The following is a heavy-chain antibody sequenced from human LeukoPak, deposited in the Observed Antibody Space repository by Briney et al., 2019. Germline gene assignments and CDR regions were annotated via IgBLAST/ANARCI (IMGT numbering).Heavy chain of an antibody. V-gene: IGHV1-69*05. CDR1: GGTFSSYA. Sequence: SVKVSYKASGGTFSSYAISWVRQAPGQGLEWMGGIIPIFGTANYAQKFQGRVTITTDESTSTAYMELSSLRSEDTAVYYCARGPRQQLVRYNPYYFDYWGQGTLVTVSS. CDR3: ARGPRQQLVRYNPYYFDY. D-gene: IGHD6-13*01. J-gene: IGHJ4*02. CDR2: IIPIFGTA.